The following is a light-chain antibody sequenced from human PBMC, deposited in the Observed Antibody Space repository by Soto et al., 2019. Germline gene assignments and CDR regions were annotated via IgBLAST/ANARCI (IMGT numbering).Light chain of an antibody. CDR1: QCLLYSNGNTY. J-gene: IGKJ5*01. Sequence: EVVMAQSPLCLPVTLGQPAAISCSSSQCLLYSNGNTYLNWFQQRPGQSPRRLIYKVSNRDSGVPDRFSGSGSGTDFTLKISRVEAEDVGVYYCMQGTHWHPITFGQGTRLEIK. CDR3: MQGTHWHPIT. V-gene: IGKV2-30*01. CDR2: KVS.